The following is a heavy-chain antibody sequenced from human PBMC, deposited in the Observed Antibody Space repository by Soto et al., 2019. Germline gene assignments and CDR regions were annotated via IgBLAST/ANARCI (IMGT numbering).Heavy chain of an antibody. CDR3: ARRPRITMIGAFDI. J-gene: IGHJ3*02. D-gene: IGHD3-22*01. CDR1: GFTFSSYA. CDR2: ISGSGGST. V-gene: IGHV3-23*01. Sequence: GGSLRLSCAASGFTFSSYAMSWVRQAPGKGLEWVSAISGSGGSTYYADSVKGRFTISRDNSKNTLYLQMNSLRAKDTAVYYCARRPRITMIGAFDIWGQGTMVTVSS.